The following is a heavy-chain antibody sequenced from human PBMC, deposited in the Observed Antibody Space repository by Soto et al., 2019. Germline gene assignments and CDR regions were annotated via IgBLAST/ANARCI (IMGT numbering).Heavy chain of an antibody. J-gene: IGHJ1*01. Sequence: QVQLVESGGGVVQPGRSLRLSCEASGFTFSSYGMHWVRQAPGKGLEWVAVISYDGSNKYYADSVKGRFTISRDNSKNTXYXXMNSRRAEDTAVYYCAKNSLYDSSGYPTRFPYFQHWGQGTLVTVSS. V-gene: IGHV3-30*18. D-gene: IGHD3-22*01. CDR3: AKNSLYDSSGYPTRFPYFQH. CDR1: GFTFSSYG. CDR2: ISYDGSNK.